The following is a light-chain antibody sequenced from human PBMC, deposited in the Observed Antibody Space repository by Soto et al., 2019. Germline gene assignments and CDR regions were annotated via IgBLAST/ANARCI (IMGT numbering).Light chain of an antibody. CDR2: GAT. CDR3: QQYGNSPALT. J-gene: IGKJ4*01. V-gene: IGKV3D-15*02. Sequence: EIVITQSPAILSVSPGDRATLSCRANQSISSNLAWYQQKPGQAPRLLIYGATTRANGIPARFSGSGSGTELSLTISGLEPEDFAVYYCQQYGNSPALTFGGGTKVDIK. CDR1: QSISSN.